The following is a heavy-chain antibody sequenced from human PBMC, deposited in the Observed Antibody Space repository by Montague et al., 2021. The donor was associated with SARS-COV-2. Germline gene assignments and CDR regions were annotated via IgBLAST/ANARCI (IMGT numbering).Heavy chain of an antibody. CDR3: ARGRRYSSTWYGAFDP. Sequence: TLSLTCAVYGGSFNDYYWTWVRQPPGKGLEWIGYSYYSGSTYYNPSLKSRVSISVDTSKNQFSLKLSSVTAADTAVYYCARGRRYSSTWYGAFDPWGQGMQVTVSS. CDR2: SYYSGST. J-gene: IGHJ5*02. D-gene: IGHD6-13*01. V-gene: IGHV4-34*09. CDR1: GGSFNDYY.